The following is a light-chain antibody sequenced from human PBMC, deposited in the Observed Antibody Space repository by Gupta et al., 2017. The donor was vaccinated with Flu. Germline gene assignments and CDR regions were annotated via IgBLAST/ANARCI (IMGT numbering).Light chain of an antibody. CDR2: DVS. CDR1: SSDVGRSDS. Sequence: QSALTQPASVSGSPGPSITISCTGTSSDVGRSDSVSWYQQHPGKAPKLLIYDVSNRPSGVSSRFSGSKSGNTASLTISGLQAEEETDYYCSSDTSISTFYVFGTGTKVAVL. CDR3: SSDTSISTFYV. J-gene: IGLJ1*01. V-gene: IGLV2-14*01.